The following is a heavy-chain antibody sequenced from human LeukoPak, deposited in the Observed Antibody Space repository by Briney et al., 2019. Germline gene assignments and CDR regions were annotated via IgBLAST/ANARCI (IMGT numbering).Heavy chain of an antibody. D-gene: IGHD6-13*01. V-gene: IGHV1-8*01. J-gene: IGHJ4*02. CDR3: ARGYWYSSSWYYFDY. Sequence: GASVKVSCKASGYTFTSYDINWVRQPTGQGREWMGWMNPNSGNTGNAQKFQGRVTMTRNTSVSTAYMELSSLRSEDTAVYYCARGYWYSSSWYYFDYWGEGTLVTVSS. CDR2: MNPNSGNT. CDR1: GYTFTSYD.